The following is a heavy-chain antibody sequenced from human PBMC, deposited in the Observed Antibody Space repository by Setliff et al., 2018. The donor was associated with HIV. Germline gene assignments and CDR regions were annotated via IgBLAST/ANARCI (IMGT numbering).Heavy chain of an antibody. V-gene: IGHV4-30-2*01. D-gene: IGHD6-19*01. CDR1: GGSISSGGYS. CDR2: IYHSGST. J-gene: IGHJ4*02. CDR3: ARGYSSGWYGVSDY. Sequence: SETLSLTCAVSGGSISSGGYSWSWIRQPPGKGLEWIGYIYHSGSTYYNPSLKSRVTISVDRSKNQFSLKLSSVTAADTAVYYCARGYSSGWYGVSDYWGQGTLVTVSS.